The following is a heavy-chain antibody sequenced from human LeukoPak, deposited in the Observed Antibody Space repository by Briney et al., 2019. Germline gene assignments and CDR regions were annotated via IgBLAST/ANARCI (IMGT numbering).Heavy chain of an antibody. J-gene: IGHJ5*02. D-gene: IGHD6-19*01. CDR2: INHSGST. CDR3: ARGRQNREYSSGWYWRGHDWFDP. V-gene: IGHV4-34*01. CDR1: GGSFSGYY. Sequence: SETLSLTCAVYGGSFSGYYWSWIRQPPGKGLEWIGEINHSGSTNYNPSLKSRVTISVDTSKNQFSLKLSSVTAADTAVYYCARGRQNREYSSGWYWRGHDWFDPWGQGTLVTVSS.